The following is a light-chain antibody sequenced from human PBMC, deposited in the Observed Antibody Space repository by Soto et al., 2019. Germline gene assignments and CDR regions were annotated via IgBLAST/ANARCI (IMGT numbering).Light chain of an antibody. CDR1: QGISSY. CDR3: QQCNTFWT. V-gene: IGKV1-8*01. CDR2: AAS. J-gene: IGKJ1*01. Sequence: MTQSPSSLSASTGDRVTITCRASQGISSYLAWYQQKPGKAPKLLIYAASTLQSGVPSRFSGSGFGTEFTLTISSLQPDDSATYYCQQCNTFWTFGQGTKVDIK.